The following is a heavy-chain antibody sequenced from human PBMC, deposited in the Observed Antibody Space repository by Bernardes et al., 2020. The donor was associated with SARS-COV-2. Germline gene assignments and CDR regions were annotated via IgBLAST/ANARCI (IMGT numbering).Heavy chain of an antibody. CDR2: IYYSGST. D-gene: IGHD1-20*01. J-gene: IGHJ6*02. CDR1: GGSISSYY. Sequence: SETLSLTCTVSGGSISSYYWSWIRQPPGKGLEWIGYIYYSGSTNYNPSLKSRVTISVDTSKTQFSLKLSSVTAADTAVYYCARHINSWYYYGMDVWGQGTTVTVSS. V-gene: IGHV4-59*08. CDR3: ARHINSWYYYGMDV.